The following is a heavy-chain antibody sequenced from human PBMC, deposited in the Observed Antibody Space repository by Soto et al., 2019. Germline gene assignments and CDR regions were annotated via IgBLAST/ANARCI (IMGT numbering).Heavy chain of an antibody. CDR2: IYHSGST. Sequence: QVQLQESGPGLVKPSGTLSLTCAVSGGSISSSNCWSWVRQPPGKGLEWIGEIYHSGSTNFNPSLKSRVTISVDKSKNQFSLKLNSVTAGDTAVYYCARVSGSYYYGMDVWGQGTTVTVSS. V-gene: IGHV4-4*02. CDR1: GGSISSSNC. J-gene: IGHJ6*02. CDR3: ARVSGSYYYGMDV.